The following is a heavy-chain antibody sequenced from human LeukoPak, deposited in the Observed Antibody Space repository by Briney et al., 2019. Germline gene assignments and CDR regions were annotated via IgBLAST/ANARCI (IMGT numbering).Heavy chain of an antibody. J-gene: IGHJ4*02. CDR1: GFTFSSYR. Sequence: PGGSLRLSRAASGFTFSSYRMNWVRQAPGKGLEWVSSISSSSSYIYYADSVKGRLTISRDNAKNSLYLQMNSLRAEDTAVYYCASDLGYYDSSAPGYWGQGTLVTVSS. V-gene: IGHV3-21*01. CDR3: ASDLGYYDSSAPGY. D-gene: IGHD3-22*01. CDR2: ISSSSSYI.